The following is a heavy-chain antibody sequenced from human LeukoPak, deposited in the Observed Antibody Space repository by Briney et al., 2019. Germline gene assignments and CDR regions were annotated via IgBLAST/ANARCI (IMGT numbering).Heavy chain of an antibody. CDR3: ARGGYYYDSSGYHSRVFDY. J-gene: IGHJ4*02. CDR2: IYSGGST. CDR1: GFTVSSNY. D-gene: IGHD3-22*01. V-gene: IGHV3-53*01. Sequence: GGSLRLSCAASGFTVSSNYMSWVRQAPGKGLEWVSVIYSGGSTYYADSVKGRFTISRDNSKNTLYLQMNSLRAEDTAVYYCARGGYYYDSSGYHSRVFDYWGQGTLVTASS.